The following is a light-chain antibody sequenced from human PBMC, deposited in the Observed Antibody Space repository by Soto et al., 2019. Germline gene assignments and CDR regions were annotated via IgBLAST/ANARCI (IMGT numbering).Light chain of an antibody. CDR2: WAS. CDR3: QQYFSSPLT. V-gene: IGKV4-1*01. J-gene: IGKJ4*01. Sequence: DIVMTQSPDFLAVSLGERATVNCKSSQILLSDSNNKNYLAWYQQRPGQPPNLLIYWASTRISGVPDRFSGAGSGTDFTLTINNLQAEDVAVYYCQQYFSSPLTFGGGTKVDIK. CDR1: QILLSDSNNKNY.